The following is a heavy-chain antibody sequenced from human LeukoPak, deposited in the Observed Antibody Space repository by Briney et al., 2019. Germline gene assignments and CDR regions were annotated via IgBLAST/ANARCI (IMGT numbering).Heavy chain of an antibody. CDR2: IYYSGST. CDR3: ARNYYDSSGYYWGAFDY. CDR1: GGSISSGGYY. Sequence: SQPLSLPFPVSGGSISSGGYYWGWIRPHPGKGLEWIGYIYYSGSTYYNPSLKSRVTISVDTSKNQFSLKLSSVTAADTAVYYCARNYYDSSGYYWGAFDYWGQGTLVTVSS. D-gene: IGHD3-22*01. J-gene: IGHJ4*02. V-gene: IGHV4-31*03.